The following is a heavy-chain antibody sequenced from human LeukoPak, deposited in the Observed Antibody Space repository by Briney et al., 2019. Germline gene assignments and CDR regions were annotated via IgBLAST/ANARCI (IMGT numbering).Heavy chain of an antibody. J-gene: IGHJ4*02. CDR3: AKREVVPAARGYYFDY. CDR1: GFTFSSYA. V-gene: IGHV3-23*01. CDR2: ISGGVART. D-gene: IGHD2-2*01. Sequence: GGSLRLSCAASGFTFSSYAMSWVRQAPGKGLKWVSGISGGVARTYYADSVKGRFSVSRDNSRSTLYLQMNNLRVEDTAVYYCAKREVVPAARGYYFDYWGQGTLVTVSS.